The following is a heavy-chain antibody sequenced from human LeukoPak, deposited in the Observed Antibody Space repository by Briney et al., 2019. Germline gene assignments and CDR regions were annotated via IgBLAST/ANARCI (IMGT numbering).Heavy chain of an antibody. CDR3: ARVGSSGNYYYYGMDV. D-gene: IGHD3-22*01. CDR2: ISYDGSNK. Sequence: PGGSLRLSCAASGFTFSSYAMHWVRQAPGKGLEWVAVISYDGSNKYYADSVKGRFTISRDNSKNTLYLQMNSPRAEDTAVYYCARVGSSGNYYYYGMDVWGQGTTVTVSS. V-gene: IGHV3-30-3*01. J-gene: IGHJ6*02. CDR1: GFTFSSYA.